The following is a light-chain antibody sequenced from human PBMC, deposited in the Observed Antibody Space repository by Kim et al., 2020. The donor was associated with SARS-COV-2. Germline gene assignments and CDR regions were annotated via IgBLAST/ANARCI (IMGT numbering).Light chain of an antibody. V-gene: IGLV3-19*02. CDR1: SLRTYS. Sequence: SSELTQDPIMSVALGQTVRITCQGASLRTYSATWYQQKPGQAPKRVIYDKNSRPSGVPDRFSGSISGDTASLTINGAQAEDEADYYCNSWDSSEIRRVFGGGTQLTVL. CDR3: NSWDSSEIRRV. J-gene: IGLJ2*01. CDR2: DKN.